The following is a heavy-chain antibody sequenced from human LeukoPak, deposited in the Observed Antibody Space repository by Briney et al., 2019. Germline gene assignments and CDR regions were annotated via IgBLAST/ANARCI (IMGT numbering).Heavy chain of an antibody. CDR1: GFTFSDYY. J-gene: IGHJ4*02. D-gene: IGHD3-9*01. CDR2: ISSSGSTI. V-gene: IGHV3-11*04. Sequence: GGSLRLSCAASGFTFSDYYMSWIRQALGKGLEWVSYISSSGSTIYCADSVKGRFTISRDNAKNSLYLQMNSLRAEDTAVYYCARDKGTFDILTGYDYWGQGTLVTVSS. CDR3: ARDKGTFDILTGYDY.